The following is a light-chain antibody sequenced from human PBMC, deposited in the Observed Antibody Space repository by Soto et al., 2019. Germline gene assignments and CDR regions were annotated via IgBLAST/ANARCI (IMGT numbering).Light chain of an antibody. Sequence: EIVMTQSPATLSVSPGERATLSCRASQSVSSNLAWYQQKPGQSPRLLIYDASTRVTGIPARFSGSGSGTEYTLTISSLQSEDSAVYYCQQCSWHPFTVTFGGGTKVEIK. J-gene: IGKJ4*01. CDR3: QQCSWHPFTVT. V-gene: IGKV3-15*01. CDR2: DAS. CDR1: QSVSSN.